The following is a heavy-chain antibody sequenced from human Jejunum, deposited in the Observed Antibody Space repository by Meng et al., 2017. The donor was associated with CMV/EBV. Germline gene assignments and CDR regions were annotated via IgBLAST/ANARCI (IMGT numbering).Heavy chain of an antibody. CDR1: GDSIISSDYY. CDR2: IYYSGST. CDR3: ARVSSIWSAFDY. J-gene: IGHJ4*02. Sequence: GDSIISSDYYWGWIRQYTAKGLEWIGSIYYSGSTYYKSSLRSRVTISVDTSKKQFSLKLKFVTAADTAVYYCARVSSIWSAFDYWGQGRLVTVSS. V-gene: IGHV4-39*07. D-gene: IGHD6-13*01.